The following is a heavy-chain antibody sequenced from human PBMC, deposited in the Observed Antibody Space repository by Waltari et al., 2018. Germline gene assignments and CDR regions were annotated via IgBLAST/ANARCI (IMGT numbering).Heavy chain of an antibody. V-gene: IGHV3-74*01. D-gene: IGHD6-13*01. CDR1: GFPFSTHG. J-gene: IGHJ4*02. Sequence: EVQLVASGGGLVQPGGSLRLSCAASGFPFSTHGMPWVRQAPGKGLVSVSQINTDGSITSYADSVRGRFTISRDNAKNTLFLQMNSLRAEDTAVYYCVLFSSSFLGDCWGQGTLVTVSS. CDR2: INTDGSIT. CDR3: VLFSSSFLGDC.